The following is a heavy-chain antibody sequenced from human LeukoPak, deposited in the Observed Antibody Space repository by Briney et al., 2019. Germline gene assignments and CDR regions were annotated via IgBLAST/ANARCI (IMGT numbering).Heavy chain of an antibody. CDR2: INTNTGNP. V-gene: IGHV7-4-1*02. J-gene: IGHJ4*02. Sequence: AASVKVPCKASGYSFTNYAMNWVRQAPGQGLEWMGWINTNTGNPTYAQGFTGRFVFSLDTSVSTAYLQISSLKAEDTAVYYCARNNADGEGRFSYWGQGTLVTVSS. CDR3: ARNNADGEGRFSY. D-gene: IGHD3-10*01. CDR1: GYSFTNYA.